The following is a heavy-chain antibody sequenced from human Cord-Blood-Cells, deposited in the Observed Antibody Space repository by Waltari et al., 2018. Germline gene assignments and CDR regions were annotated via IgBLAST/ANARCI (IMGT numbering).Heavy chain of an antibody. Sequence: QVQLQQWGAGLLKPSETLSLTCAVYGGSFSGYYWSWIRQPPGKGLELIGEINHSGSTNYNPSLKSRVTISVDTSKNQFSLKLSSVTAADTAVYYCARRAFYYYDSSGYYYWGQGTLVTVSS. CDR1: GGSFSGYY. V-gene: IGHV4-34*01. CDR2: INHSGST. D-gene: IGHD3-22*01. J-gene: IGHJ4*02. CDR3: ARRAFYYYDSSGYYY.